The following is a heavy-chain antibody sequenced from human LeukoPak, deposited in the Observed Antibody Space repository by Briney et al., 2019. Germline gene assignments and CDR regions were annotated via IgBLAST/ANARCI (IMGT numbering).Heavy chain of an antibody. D-gene: IGHD2-15*01. V-gene: IGHV3-30*02. CDR1: GFTFSSFG. J-gene: IGHJ4*02. CDR3: AKGVVVASTMGDY. CDR2: IRYDGSYQ. Sequence: GGSLRLSCEASGFTFSSFGMHWVRQAPGKGPEWVAFIRYDGSYQWYADSVKGRFTISRDNSKNTLYLQMNSLRTEDTAVYYCAKGVVVASTMGDYWGQGTLVTVSS.